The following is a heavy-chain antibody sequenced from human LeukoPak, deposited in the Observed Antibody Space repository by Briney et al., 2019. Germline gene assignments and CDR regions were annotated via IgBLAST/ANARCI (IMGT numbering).Heavy chain of an antibody. J-gene: IGHJ5*02. CDR1: GGSISSSSYY. V-gene: IGHV4-39*07. CDR3: ARAVPAANWFDP. Sequence: PSETLSLTCTVSGGSISSSSYYWGWIRQPPGKGLEWIGSIYYSGSTYYNPSLKSRVTMSVDTSKNQFSLKLSSVTAADTAVYYCARAVPAANWFDPWGQGTLVTVSS. D-gene: IGHD2-2*01. CDR2: IYYSGST.